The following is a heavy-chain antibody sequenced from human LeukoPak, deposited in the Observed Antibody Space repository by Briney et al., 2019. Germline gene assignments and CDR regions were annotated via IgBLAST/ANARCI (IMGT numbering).Heavy chain of an antibody. D-gene: IGHD3-22*01. CDR3: ARAMIEVVFTTLLDY. V-gene: IGHV3-30*04. J-gene: IGHJ4*02. CDR1: GFTFSSYA. Sequence: PGGSLRLSCAASGFTFSSYAMHWVRQAPGKGLEWVAVISYDGSNKYYADSVKGRFTISRDNSKNTLYLRMNSLRAEDTAVYYCARAMIEVVFTTLLDYCGQGTLVTVSS. CDR2: ISYDGSNK.